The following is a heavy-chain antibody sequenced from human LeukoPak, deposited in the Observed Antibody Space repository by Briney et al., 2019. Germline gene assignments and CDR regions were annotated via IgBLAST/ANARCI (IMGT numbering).Heavy chain of an antibody. CDR1: EFTFDNYA. D-gene: IGHD1-26*01. CDR3: AKGGPTVSNYFDF. CDR2: ISGSGYYS. J-gene: IGHJ4*02. V-gene: IGHV3-23*01. Sequence: GGSLRLSCAASEFTFDNYAMSWVRQAPGKGLEWVSVISGSGYYSYYADSVKGRFTVSRDNSKTTLYLQMNSLRADDTAVYYCAKGGPTVSNYFDFWGQGTLVTVSS.